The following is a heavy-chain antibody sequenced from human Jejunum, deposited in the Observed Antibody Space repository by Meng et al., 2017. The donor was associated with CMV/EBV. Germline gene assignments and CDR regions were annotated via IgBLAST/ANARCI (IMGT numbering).Heavy chain of an antibody. V-gene: IGHV3-64*02. CDR1: GFTFRNYV. Sequence: SGFTFRNYVMYWFRQAPGKGLQYISGISSNGVRTYYEDSVKGRFTISRDDSKNTVYLQMGGLRPEDTAMYYCARGLTISGAAPGYWGQGTLVTVSS. J-gene: IGHJ4*02. D-gene: IGHD3-3*01. CDR3: ARGLTISGAAPGY. CDR2: ISSNGVRT.